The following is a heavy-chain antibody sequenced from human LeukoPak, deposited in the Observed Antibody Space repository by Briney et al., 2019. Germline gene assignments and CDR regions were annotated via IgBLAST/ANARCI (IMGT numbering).Heavy chain of an antibody. J-gene: IGHJ4*02. Sequence: GGSLRLSCVASGFTFSNYWMSWVRQAPGKGLEWVANIKQDGSEQYYVDSVKGRFTVSRDNAKNSLHLQMNSLRAEDTAVYYCATDSPDDYWGLGTLVTVSS. CDR1: GFTFSNYW. CDR2: IKQDGSEQ. D-gene: IGHD2-15*01. V-gene: IGHV3-7*01. CDR3: ATDSPDDY.